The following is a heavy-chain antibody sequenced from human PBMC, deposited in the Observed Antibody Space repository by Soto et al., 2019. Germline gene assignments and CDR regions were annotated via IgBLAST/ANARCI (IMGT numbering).Heavy chain of an antibody. CDR1: GDSITSNSYF. CDR2: IYYSGST. CDR3: AKNWNWGSLVH. D-gene: IGHD7-27*01. V-gene: IGHV4-39*01. J-gene: IGHJ4*02. Sequence: TSETLSLTCTVSGDSITSNSYFWAWIRQPPGKGLEWIGSIYYSGSTNYNPSLKSRVTISVDTPKNQFSLKLSSVTAADTAVYYCAKNWNWGSLVHWGQGTLVTVSS.